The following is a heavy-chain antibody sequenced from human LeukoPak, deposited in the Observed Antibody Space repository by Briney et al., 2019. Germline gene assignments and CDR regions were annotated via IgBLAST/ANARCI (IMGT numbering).Heavy chain of an antibody. CDR3: ARDHMVRGVIRPEGYGMDV. CDR1: GYTFTGYY. D-gene: IGHD3-10*01. Sequence: ASVKVSCKASGYTFTGYYMHWVRQAPGQGLEWMGWINPNSGGTNYAQKFQGRVTMTRDTSISTAYMELRSLRSDDTAVYYCARDHMVRGVIRPEGYGMDVWGQGTTVTVSS. V-gene: IGHV1-2*02. CDR2: INPNSGGT. J-gene: IGHJ6*02.